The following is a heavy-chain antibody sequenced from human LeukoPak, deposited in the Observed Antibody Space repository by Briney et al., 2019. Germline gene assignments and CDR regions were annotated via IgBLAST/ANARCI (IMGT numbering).Heavy chain of an antibody. CDR3: AKDALVATPDYGDYGLDY. CDR1: GFTFSSYG. CDR2: ISYDGSNK. J-gene: IGHJ4*02. D-gene: IGHD4-17*01. V-gene: IGHV3-30*18. Sequence: GGSLRLSCAASGFTFSSYGMHWVRQAPGKGLEWVAVISYDGSNKYYADSVKGRFTISRDNSKNTLYLQMNSLRAEDTAVYYCAKDALVATPDYGDYGLDYWGQGTLVTVSS.